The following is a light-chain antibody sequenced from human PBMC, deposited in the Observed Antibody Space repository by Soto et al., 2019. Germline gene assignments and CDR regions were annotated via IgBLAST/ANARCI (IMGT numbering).Light chain of an antibody. CDR1: SSDIGNYNL. CDR2: EVN. Sequence: QSALTQPASVSGSPGQSITISCAGTSSDIGNYNLVSWYQQHPGKAPKLMICEVNKRPSGVSNRFSGSKSGNTASLTISGLQAEDEAAYYCCSYAGTVAYVFGTGTKVTVL. V-gene: IGLV2-23*02. J-gene: IGLJ1*01. CDR3: CSYAGTVAYV.